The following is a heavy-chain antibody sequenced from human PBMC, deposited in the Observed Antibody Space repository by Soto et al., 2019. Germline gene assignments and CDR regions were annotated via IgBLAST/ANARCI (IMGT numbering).Heavy chain of an antibody. D-gene: IGHD5-12*01. J-gene: IGHJ4*02. CDR3: ARRIVATEKFDY. V-gene: IGHV4-59*08. CDR2: IYYAGST. CDR1: GGSMNSYY. Sequence: SETLSLTCTVSGGSMNSYYWSWIRQPPGRGLEWIGFIYYAGSTKYNPSLNSRVTISVDTSKNQFSLTVTSVTAADTAVYYCARRIVATEKFDYWGQGTLVTVSS.